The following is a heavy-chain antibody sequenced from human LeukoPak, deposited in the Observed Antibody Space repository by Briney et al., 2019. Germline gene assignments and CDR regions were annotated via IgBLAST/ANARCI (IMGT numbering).Heavy chain of an antibody. CDR2: ISASSPTT. CDR3: AKKSRIHGAFDI. V-gene: IGHV3-23*01. Sequence: PGGSLRLSCAASEFAFSNYAMGWVRQAPGKGLEWVSLISASSPTTYCADSVKGRFTISRDNSKNTLYLQMNSLRADDTAVYYCAKKSRIHGAFDIWGQGTMVTVSS. J-gene: IGHJ3*02. CDR1: EFAFSNYA.